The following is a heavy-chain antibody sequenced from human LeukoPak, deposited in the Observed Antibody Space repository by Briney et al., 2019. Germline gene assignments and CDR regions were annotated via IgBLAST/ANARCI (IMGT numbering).Heavy chain of an antibody. D-gene: IGHD5-24*01. CDR1: GFTFSDYL. Sequence: PGGSLRLSCAASGFTFSDYLMSWVRQAPGKGLEWVANIKQDGSEKYYVDSVKGRFTISRDNAKNSLYLQMNSLRAEDTALYYCAKGGRWLQFFDYWGQGTLVTVSS. CDR3: AKGGRWLQFFDY. V-gene: IGHV3-7*03. CDR2: IKQDGSEK. J-gene: IGHJ4*02.